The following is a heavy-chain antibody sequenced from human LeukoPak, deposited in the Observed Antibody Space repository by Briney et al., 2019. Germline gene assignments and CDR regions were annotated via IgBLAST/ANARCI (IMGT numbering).Heavy chain of an antibody. D-gene: IGHD3-10*01. J-gene: IGHJ4*02. CDR2: ICYSGST. CDR1: GGSISSYY. Sequence: SETLSLTCTVSGGSISSYYWSWIRQPPGKGLEWIGYICYSGSTNYNPSLKSRVTISVDTSKNQFSLKLSSVTAADTAVYYCARDLGSGSPPDYWGQGTLVTVSS. V-gene: IGHV4-59*01. CDR3: ARDLGSGSPPDY.